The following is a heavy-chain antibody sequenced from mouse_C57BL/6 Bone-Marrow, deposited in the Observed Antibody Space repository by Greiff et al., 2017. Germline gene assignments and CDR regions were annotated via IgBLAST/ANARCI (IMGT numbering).Heavy chain of an antibody. Sequence: VQLQQSGAELVKPGASVKLSCTASGFNFTDSYMHWVKQRTEQALEWIGRIDPEDGESTYAPKFQGKATITADTSSNTAYLQLSSLTSEDTAVYYCASLLCLSDWGQGTLVTVSA. CDR2: IDPEDGES. J-gene: IGHJ3*01. CDR1: GFNFTDSY. CDR3: ASLLCLSD. V-gene: IGHV14-2*01. D-gene: IGHD2-9*01.